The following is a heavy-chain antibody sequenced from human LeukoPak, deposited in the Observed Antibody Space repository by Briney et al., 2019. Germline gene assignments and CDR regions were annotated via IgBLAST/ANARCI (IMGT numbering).Heavy chain of an antibody. D-gene: IGHD1-26*01. Sequence: GGSLRLSCAASGFTFSSYGMHWVRQAPGKGLEWVAFIRYDGSNKYYADSVKGRFTISRDNSKNTLYLQMNSLRAEDTAVYYCAGDSGSYVRSAFDIWGQGTMVTVSS. J-gene: IGHJ3*02. CDR2: IRYDGSNK. V-gene: IGHV3-30*02. CDR1: GFTFSSYG. CDR3: AGDSGSYVRSAFDI.